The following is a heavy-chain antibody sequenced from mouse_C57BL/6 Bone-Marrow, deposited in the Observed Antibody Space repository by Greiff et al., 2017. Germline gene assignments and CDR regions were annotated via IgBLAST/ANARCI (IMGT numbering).Heavy chain of an antibody. V-gene: IGHV1-59*01. Sequence: QVQLQQSGAELVRPGTSVKLSCKASGYTFTSYWMHWVKQRPGQGLEWIGVIDPSDSYTNYNQKFKGKATLTVDTSSSTAYMQLSSLTSEDSAVYSGARVVYGSSMFAYWGQGTLVTVSA. D-gene: IGHD1-1*01. CDR1: GYTFTSYW. CDR2: IDPSDSYT. CDR3: ARVVYGSSMFAY. J-gene: IGHJ3*01.